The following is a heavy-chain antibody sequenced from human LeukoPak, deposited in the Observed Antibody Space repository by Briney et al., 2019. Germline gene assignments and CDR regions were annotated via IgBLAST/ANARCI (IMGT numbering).Heavy chain of an antibody. CDR1: GGSISSGGYN. CDR3: ARWAKELRAPYYMDV. Sequence: SETLSLTCTVSGGSISSGGYNWSWIRQPPGKGLEWIGYIYHSGSTYYNPSLKSRVTISVDRSKNQFSLKLSSVTAADTAVYYCARWAKELRAPYYMDVWGKGTTVTVSS. D-gene: IGHD3-10*01. J-gene: IGHJ6*03. CDR2: IYHSGST. V-gene: IGHV4-30-2*01.